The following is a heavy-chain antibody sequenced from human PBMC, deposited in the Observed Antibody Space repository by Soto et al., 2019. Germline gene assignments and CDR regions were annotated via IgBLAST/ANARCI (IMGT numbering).Heavy chain of an antibody. CDR1: GFSFSSYS. CDR3: ASDICDKQWLVHFES. D-gene: IGHD6-19*01. V-gene: IGHV3-48*02. CDR2: ISSSRNTL. J-gene: IGHJ5*01. Sequence: EVQLVESGGGLVQPGGSLRLSCAASGFSFSSYSMNWVRQAPGKGLEWIAYISSSRNTLYYADSVKGRFTISRDNAKNSLYLQMNSLRDEDTAVYYCASDICDKQWLVHFESWGQGTPVTVSS.